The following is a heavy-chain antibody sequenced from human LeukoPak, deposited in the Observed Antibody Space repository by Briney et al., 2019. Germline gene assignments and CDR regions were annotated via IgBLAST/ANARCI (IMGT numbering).Heavy chain of an antibody. CDR3: AKKSRDGYNPFDY. CDR2: ISNSGESP. CDR1: GFTFSRYA. D-gene: IGHD5-24*01. Sequence: GGSLRLSCAASGFTFSRYAMSWVRQAPGKGLEWVCGISNSGESPYYADSVEGRFTISRDNSKNTLYLEINSLRAEDTAVYYGAKKSRDGYNPFDYVGQGTLVTVSS. J-gene: IGHJ4*02. V-gene: IGHV3-23*01.